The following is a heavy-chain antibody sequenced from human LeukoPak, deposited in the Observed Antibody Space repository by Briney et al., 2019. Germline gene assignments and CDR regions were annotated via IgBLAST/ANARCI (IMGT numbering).Heavy chain of an antibody. V-gene: IGHV1-18*01. CDR3: ARGLDEAAGLANFDY. D-gene: IGHD6-25*01. CDR1: GYTFSYFG. Sequence: EASVRVSCKASGYTFSYFGINWVRQAPGQGLEWMGWISGYNGNTNYAQKSEGRLTLTTDTATSTVCMELRNLRSDDTAVYYCARGLDEAAGLANFDYWGQGTLVTVSS. CDR2: ISGYNGNT. J-gene: IGHJ4*02.